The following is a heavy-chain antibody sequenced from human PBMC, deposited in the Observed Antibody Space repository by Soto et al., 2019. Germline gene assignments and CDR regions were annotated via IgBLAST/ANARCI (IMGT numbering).Heavy chain of an antibody. D-gene: IGHD1-26*01. CDR2: ISGSGGST. V-gene: IGHV3-23*01. CDR3: ARRGSGSYDAY. J-gene: IGHJ4*02. CDR1: GFTFSSYA. Sequence: EVQLLESGGGLVQPGGSLRLSCAASGFTFSSYAMRWVRQAPVKGLEWVSAISGSGGSTYYADSVKGRFTISRDNSKNTLYLQMNSLRAEDTAVSYCARRGSGSYDAYWGQGPLVTVSS.